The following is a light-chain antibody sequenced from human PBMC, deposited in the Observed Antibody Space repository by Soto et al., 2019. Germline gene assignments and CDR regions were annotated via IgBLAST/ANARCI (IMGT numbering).Light chain of an antibody. CDR3: QNFRSSAIS. Sequence: AIQLTQSPSSLSASVGDRVSITCRASQGIGSALAWYQLKPGAAPTLLICDASTLESGVPSRFSGSRSGADFTLTISSLQPEDFATYYCQNFRSSAISFGGGTKVDIK. J-gene: IGKJ4*01. V-gene: IGKV1-13*02. CDR1: QGIGSA. CDR2: DAS.